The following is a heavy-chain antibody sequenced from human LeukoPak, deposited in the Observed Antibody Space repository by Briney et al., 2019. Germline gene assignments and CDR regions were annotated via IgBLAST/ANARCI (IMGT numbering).Heavy chain of an antibody. V-gene: IGHV1-69*13. CDR2: IIPIFGTA. CDR1: GGTFSSYA. Sequence: GASVKVSCKASGGTFSSYAISWVRQAPGQGLEWMGGIIPIFGTANYAQIFQGRVTITADESTSTAYMELSSLRSEDTAVYYCARDYDRDRTHYYYYMDVWGKGTTVTVSS. D-gene: IGHD3-16*01. J-gene: IGHJ6*03. CDR3: ARDYDRDRTHYYYYMDV.